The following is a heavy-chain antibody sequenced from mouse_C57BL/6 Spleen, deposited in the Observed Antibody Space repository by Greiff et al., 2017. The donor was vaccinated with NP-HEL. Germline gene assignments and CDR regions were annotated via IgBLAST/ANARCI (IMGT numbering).Heavy chain of an antibody. Sequence: VKLMESGPELVKPGASVKISCKASGYAFSSSWMNWVKQRPGKGLEWIVRIYPGDGDTNYNGKFKGKATLTADKSSSTAYMHLSSPTSEDSAVYFCATVPLYAMDYWGQGTSVTVSS. CDR2: IYPGDGDT. J-gene: IGHJ4*01. V-gene: IGHV1-82*01. CDR1: GYAFSSSW. CDR3: ATVPLYAMDY. D-gene: IGHD1-1*01.